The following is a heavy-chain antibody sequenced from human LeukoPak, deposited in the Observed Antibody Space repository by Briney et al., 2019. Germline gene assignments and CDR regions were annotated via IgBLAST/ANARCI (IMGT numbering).Heavy chain of an antibody. CDR3: VRDGPHWDLDY. CDR1: GFSFSSSG. Sequence: GGSLRLSCATSGFSFSSSGMYWVRQAPGKGLEWVAFIKYDGGKEYSADSVKGRFTISRDNSKNTVRLQMNSLSDEDTAMYYCVRDGPHWDLDYWGQGTLVTVSS. J-gene: IGHJ4*02. CDR2: IKYDGGKE. D-gene: IGHD7-27*01. V-gene: IGHV3-30*19.